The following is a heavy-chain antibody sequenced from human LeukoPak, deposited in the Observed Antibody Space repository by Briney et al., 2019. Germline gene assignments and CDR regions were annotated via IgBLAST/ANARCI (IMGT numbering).Heavy chain of an antibody. CDR2: ISSSGSNI. J-gene: IGHJ4*02. V-gene: IGHV3-48*03. CDR1: GFTFNNYE. D-gene: IGHD3-22*01. CDR3: ARETYSYDSSGNSPFDY. Sequence: GGSLRLSCAASGFTFNNYELNWVRQAPGKGLEWASNISSSGSNIYYADSVKGRLIISRDNAKNSLYLQMNSLRAEDTAVYYCARETYSYDSSGNSPFDYWGQGTLVTVSS.